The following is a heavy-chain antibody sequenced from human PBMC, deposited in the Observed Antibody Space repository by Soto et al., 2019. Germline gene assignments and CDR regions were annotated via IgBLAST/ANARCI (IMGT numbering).Heavy chain of an antibody. CDR3: ARDSTGGILTGRNYYYYGMDV. J-gene: IGHJ6*02. Sequence: GGSLRLSCAASGFTFSSYSMNWVRQAPGKGLEWVSSISSSSSYIYYADSVKGRFTISRDNAKNSPYLQMNSLRAEDTAVYYCARDSTGGILTGRNYYYYGMDVWGQGTTVTVSS. CDR2: ISSSSSYI. V-gene: IGHV3-21*01. D-gene: IGHD3-9*01. CDR1: GFTFSSYS.